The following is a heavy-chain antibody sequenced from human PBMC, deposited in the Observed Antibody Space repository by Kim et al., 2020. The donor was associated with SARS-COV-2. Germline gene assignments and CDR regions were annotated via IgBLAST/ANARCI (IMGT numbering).Heavy chain of an antibody. D-gene: IGHD3-22*01. CDR2: ISYDGSNK. CDR3: ARAYNYDSSVYPSAEYFHH. Sequence: GGSLRLSCAASGFTFSSYAMYWVRQAPGKGLQWVAVISYDGSNKYYADSVKGRFTISRDNSKNTVYLRMNSLRAEDTAVYYCARAYNYDSSVYPSAEYFHHWGEGTLVTVSS. J-gene: IGHJ1*01. CDR1: GFTFSSYA. V-gene: IGHV3-30*04.